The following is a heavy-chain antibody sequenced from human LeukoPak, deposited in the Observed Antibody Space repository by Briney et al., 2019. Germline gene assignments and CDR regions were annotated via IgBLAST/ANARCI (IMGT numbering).Heavy chain of an antibody. Sequence: PSETLSLTCAVYGGSFSGYYWSWIRQPPGKGLEWIGYIYYSGITYYNPSLKSRVIISVDTSTNQFSLRLSSVTAADTAVYYCARAAQASLQPRFDPWGQGTLVTVSS. D-gene: IGHD3-16*02. V-gene: IGHV4-30-4*08. CDR2: IYYSGIT. J-gene: IGHJ5*02. CDR1: GGSFSGYY. CDR3: ARAAQASLQPRFDP.